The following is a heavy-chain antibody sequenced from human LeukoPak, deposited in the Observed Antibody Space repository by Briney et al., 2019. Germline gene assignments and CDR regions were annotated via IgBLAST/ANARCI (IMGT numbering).Heavy chain of an antibody. CDR1: ELRFSIYW. Sequence: GGSLRLPCAASELRFSIYWMSWVRQAPGKGLEWVANIKQDGSEKYYVDSVKGRFTISRDNAKNSLYLQMNSLRAEDTAVYYCARGMEPWGQGTLVTVSS. D-gene: IGHD1-1*01. CDR2: IKQDGSEK. CDR3: ARGMEP. V-gene: IGHV3-7*03. J-gene: IGHJ5*02.